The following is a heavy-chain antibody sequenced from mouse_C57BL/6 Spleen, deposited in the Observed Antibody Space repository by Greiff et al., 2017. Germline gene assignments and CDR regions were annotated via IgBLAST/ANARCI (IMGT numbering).Heavy chain of an antibody. J-gene: IGHJ3*01. D-gene: IGHD2-2*01. CDR3: AKEATMVTTGFAY. CDR2: IHPNSGST. V-gene: IGHV1-64*01. CDR1: GYTFTSYW. Sequence: VQLQQPGAELVKPGASVKLSCKASGYTFTSYWMHWVKQRPGQGLEWIGMIHPNSGSTNYNEKFKSKATLTVDKSSSTAYMQLSSLTSEDSAVYDCAKEATMVTTGFAYWGQGTLVTVSA.